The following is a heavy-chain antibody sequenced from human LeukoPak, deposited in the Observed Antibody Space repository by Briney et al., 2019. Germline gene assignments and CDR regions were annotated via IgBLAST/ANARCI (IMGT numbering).Heavy chain of an antibody. Sequence: ASVKVSCKASGYTFTGYYMHWVRQAPGQGLEWMGWINPNSGGTNYAQKFQGRVTMTRDTSISTVYMELSSLRSEDTAVYYCARGITMVRGVIIGPYDAFDIWGQGTMVTVSS. CDR2: INPNSGGT. CDR3: ARGITMVRGVIIGPYDAFDI. V-gene: IGHV1-2*02. J-gene: IGHJ3*02. D-gene: IGHD3-10*01. CDR1: GYTFTGYY.